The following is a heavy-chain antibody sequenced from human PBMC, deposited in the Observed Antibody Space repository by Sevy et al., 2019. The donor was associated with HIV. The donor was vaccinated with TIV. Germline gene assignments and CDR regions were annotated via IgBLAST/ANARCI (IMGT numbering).Heavy chain of an antibody. Sequence: ASVKVCCKASGYTFSSYEIHWVRQAPGQTLEWMGWIIAGNGNTKYSQKFQGRVTITRDTSASTAYMELSSLRSEDTAVYYCARVFSGYDFAFDIWGQGTMVTVSS. CDR2: IIAGNGNT. CDR3: ARVFSGYDFAFDI. V-gene: IGHV1-3*01. D-gene: IGHD5-12*01. J-gene: IGHJ3*02. CDR1: GYTFSSYE.